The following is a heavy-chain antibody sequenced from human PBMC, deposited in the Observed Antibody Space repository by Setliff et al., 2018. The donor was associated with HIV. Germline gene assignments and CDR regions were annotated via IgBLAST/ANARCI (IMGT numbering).Heavy chain of an antibody. V-gene: IGHV4-61*09. CDR3: AVGYCGGDCAWYFDL. D-gene: IGHD2-21*02. CDR2: IYTSGST. CDR1: GGSISSGSYY. Sequence: SETLSLTCTVSGGSISSGSYYWSWIRQPAGKGLEWIGHIYTSGSTNYNPSLKSRVTISVDKSKNQFSLKLSSVTAADTAVYYCAVGYCGGDCAWYFDLWGRCTLVTVSS. J-gene: IGHJ2*01.